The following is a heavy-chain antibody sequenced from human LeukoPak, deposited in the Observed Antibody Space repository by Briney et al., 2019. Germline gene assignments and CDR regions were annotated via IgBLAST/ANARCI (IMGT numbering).Heavy chain of an antibody. CDR1: GFTFSSYA. CDR3: AKVGPSGSSYYDFWSANY. J-gene: IGHJ4*02. D-gene: IGHD3-3*01. Sequence: GGSLRLSCAASGFTFSSYAMSWVRQAPGKGLELVSSISGSGGSTYYADSVKGRFTISRDSSKNTLYLQMNSLRAEDTAVYYCAKVGPSGSSYYDFWSANYWGQGTLVTVSS. CDR2: ISGSGGST. V-gene: IGHV3-23*01.